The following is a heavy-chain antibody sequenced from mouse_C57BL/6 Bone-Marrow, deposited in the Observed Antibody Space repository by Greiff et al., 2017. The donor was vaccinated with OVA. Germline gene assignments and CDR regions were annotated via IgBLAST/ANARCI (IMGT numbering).Heavy chain of an antibody. Sequence: EVQLVESGGDLVKPGGSLKLSCAASGFTFSSYGMSWVRQTPDKRLEWVATISSGGSYTYYPDNVKGRFTISRDNAKNTLYLQMSSLKSEDTAMYYCARRLITDWFAYWGQGTLVTVSA. V-gene: IGHV5-6*01. CDR2: ISSGGSYT. D-gene: IGHD2-4*01. CDR3: ARRLITDWFAY. J-gene: IGHJ3*01. CDR1: GFTFSSYG.